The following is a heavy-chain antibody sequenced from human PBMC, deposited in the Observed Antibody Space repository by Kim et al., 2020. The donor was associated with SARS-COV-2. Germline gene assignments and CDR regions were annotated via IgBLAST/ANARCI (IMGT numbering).Heavy chain of an antibody. Sequence: GGSLRLSCAASGFTVSSNYMSWVRQAPGKGLEWVSVIYSGGSTYYADSGKGRFTISRDNSKNTMYLQMNSLRAEDTAVYYCARDRYYYGSGSYAFDIWGQGTMVTVSS. CDR2: IYSGGST. CDR3: ARDRYYYGSGSYAFDI. J-gene: IGHJ3*02. CDR1: GFTVSSNY. D-gene: IGHD3-10*01. V-gene: IGHV3-53*01.